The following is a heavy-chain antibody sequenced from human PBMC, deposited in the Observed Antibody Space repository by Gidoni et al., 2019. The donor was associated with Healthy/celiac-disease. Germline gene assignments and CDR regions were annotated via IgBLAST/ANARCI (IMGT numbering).Heavy chain of an antibody. CDR1: GGTFSSSA. D-gene: IGHD4-4*01. J-gene: IGHJ3*02. CDR3: ARDRSPTVTTHAFDI. V-gene: IGHV1-69*09. Sequence: QVQLVQSGAEVKKPGSSVKVSCKASGGTFSSSAISWVRQAPGQGLEWMGRIIPILGIANYAQKFQGRVTITADKSTSTAYMELSSLRSEDTAVYYCARDRSPTVTTHAFDIWGQGTMVTVSS. CDR2: IIPILGIA.